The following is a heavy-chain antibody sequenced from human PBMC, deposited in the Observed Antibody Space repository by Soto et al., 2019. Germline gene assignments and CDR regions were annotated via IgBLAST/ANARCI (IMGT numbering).Heavy chain of an antibody. CDR2: IFSNDEK. J-gene: IGHJ2*01. CDR3: ARTVTTFWYFDL. CDR1: GFSLSNARMG. V-gene: IGHV2-26*01. Sequence: QVTLKESGPVLVKPTETLTLTCTVSGFSLSNARMGVSWIRQPPGKALEWLAHIFSNDEKSYSTSLKSRLTISKDTSKSQVVLTMTNIDPVDTATYYCARTVTTFWYFDLWGRGTLVTVSS. D-gene: IGHD4-17*01.